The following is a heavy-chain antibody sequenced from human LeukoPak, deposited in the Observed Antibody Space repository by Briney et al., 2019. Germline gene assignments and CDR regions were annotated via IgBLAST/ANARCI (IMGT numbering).Heavy chain of an antibody. CDR3: AREGCLMCVVVPAALDY. J-gene: IGHJ4*02. D-gene: IGHD2-2*01. Sequence: PGGSLRLSCAASGFTFSDYWMHWVRQVPGKGLVWVSRINTSGSSTTYADYVKGRFTISRDNAKNTLYLQMNSLRAEDTAVYYCAREGCLMCVVVPAALDYWGQGTLVTVSS. CDR2: INTSGSST. CDR1: GFTFSDYW. V-gene: IGHV3-74*03.